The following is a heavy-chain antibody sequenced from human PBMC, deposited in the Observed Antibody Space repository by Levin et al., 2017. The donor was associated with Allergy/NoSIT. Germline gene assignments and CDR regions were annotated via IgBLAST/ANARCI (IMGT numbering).Heavy chain of an antibody. J-gene: IGHJ4*02. Sequence: GGSLRLSCAASGFTFSTYTMNWVRQAPGKGLEWVTAILGGGGTTFYADSVKGRFTISRDDSKNTLYLQMNSLRADDTAVYYCAKDKTPDGVWDFDYWGQGTLVTVSS. D-gene: IGHD4-17*01. CDR3: AKDKTPDGVWDFDY. CDR1: GFTFSTYT. V-gene: IGHV3-23*01. CDR2: ILGGGGTT.